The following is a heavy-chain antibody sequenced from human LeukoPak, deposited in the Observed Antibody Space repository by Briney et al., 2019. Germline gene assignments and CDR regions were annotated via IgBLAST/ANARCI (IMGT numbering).Heavy chain of an antibody. CDR1: GFTFSSYA. Sequence: PGGSLRLSCAASGFTFSSYAMHWVRQAPGKGLEWVAVISYDGSNKYYADSVKGRFTISRDNAKNSLYLQMDSLRAEDTAFYYCAKDISVAAAEGGDFDYWGQGTLVTVSS. CDR2: ISYDGSNK. V-gene: IGHV3-30-3*01. CDR3: AKDISVAAAEGGDFDY. D-gene: IGHD6-13*01. J-gene: IGHJ4*02.